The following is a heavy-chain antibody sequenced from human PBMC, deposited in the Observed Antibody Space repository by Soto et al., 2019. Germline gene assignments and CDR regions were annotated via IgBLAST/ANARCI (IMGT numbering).Heavy chain of an antibody. CDR3: ARYHFGGSAFDP. CDR2: INQDGSER. D-gene: IGHD4-17*01. V-gene: IGHV3-7*04. J-gene: IGHJ5*02. CDR1: GFISSTTW. Sequence: GGSLRLSCAASGFISSTTWMSWVRQAPGKGLEWVAHINQDGSERRYADSVEGRFTISRDDANNLLYLRMNTLVVEDTATYYCARYHFGGSAFDPWGQGT.